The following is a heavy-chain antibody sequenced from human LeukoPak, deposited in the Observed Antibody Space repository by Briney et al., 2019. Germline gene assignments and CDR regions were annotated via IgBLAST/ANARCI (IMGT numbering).Heavy chain of an antibody. CDR1: GGSISSYY. J-gene: IGHJ5*02. Sequence: SETLSLTCTVSGGSISSYYWSWIRQPPGKGLEWIGYIYYSGSTNYNPSLKSRVTISVDTSENQFSLKLSSVTAADTAVYYCARRVTMVRGVITNNWFDPWGQGTLVTVSS. CDR2: IYYSGST. CDR3: ARRVTMVRGVITNNWFDP. V-gene: IGHV4-59*08. D-gene: IGHD3-10*01.